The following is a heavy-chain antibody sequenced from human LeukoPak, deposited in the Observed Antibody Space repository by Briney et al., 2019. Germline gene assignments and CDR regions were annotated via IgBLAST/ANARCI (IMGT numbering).Heavy chain of an antibody. J-gene: IGHJ4*02. CDR1: GGSISSGGYS. D-gene: IGHD3-22*01. Sequence: SQTLSLTCTVSGGSISSGGYSWSWIRQHQGKGLEWIGYIYYSGSTYYNPSLKSRVTISVDTSKNQFSLKLSSVTAADTAVYYCARVSFNYYDSSGHWSHDYWGQGTLVTVSS. CDR2: IYYSGST. CDR3: ARVSFNYYDSSGHWSHDY. V-gene: IGHV4-31*03.